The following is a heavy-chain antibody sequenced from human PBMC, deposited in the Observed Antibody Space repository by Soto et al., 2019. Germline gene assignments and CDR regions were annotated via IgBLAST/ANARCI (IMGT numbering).Heavy chain of an antibody. CDR3: ARDDIVVVPAAIFHYYYYMDV. CDR1: GFTFSSYS. Sequence: EVQLVESGGGLVKPGGSLRLSCAASGFTFSSYSMNWVRQAPGKGLEWVSSISSSSSYIYYADSVKGRFTIARDNAKNSLYLQMNSLRAEDTAVYYCARDDIVVVPAAIFHYYYYMDVWGKGTTVTVSS. J-gene: IGHJ6*03. CDR2: ISSSSSYI. V-gene: IGHV3-21*01. D-gene: IGHD2-2*01.